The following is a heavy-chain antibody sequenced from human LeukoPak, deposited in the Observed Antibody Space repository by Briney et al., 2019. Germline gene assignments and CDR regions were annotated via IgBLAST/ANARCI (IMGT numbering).Heavy chain of an antibody. CDR3: ARGAYDFWSAYYSGYFDY. CDR2: ISAYNGNT. J-gene: IGHJ4*02. V-gene: IGHV1-18*01. CDR1: GYTFINYA. Sequence: GASVKVSCKASGYTFINYAINWVRQAPGQGLEWMGWISAYNGNTNYARKLQGRATMTTDTSTNTAYMELRGLRFDDTAVYFCARGAYDFWSAYYSGYFDYWGQGTLVTVSS. D-gene: IGHD3-3*01.